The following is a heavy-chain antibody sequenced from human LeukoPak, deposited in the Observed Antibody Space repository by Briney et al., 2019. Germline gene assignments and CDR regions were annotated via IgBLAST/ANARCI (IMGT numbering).Heavy chain of an antibody. CDR2: ISYDGSNK. Sequence: GGSLRLSCAASGFTFNSFGMHWVRQAPGKGLEWVAVISYDGSNKYFADSVKGRFTISGDNSKNTLYLQMNSLRAEDTAVYYCAKDYDSSGWAAFDIWGQGTMVTVSS. V-gene: IGHV3-30*18. D-gene: IGHD3-22*01. CDR3: AKDYDSSGWAAFDI. J-gene: IGHJ3*02. CDR1: GFTFNSFG.